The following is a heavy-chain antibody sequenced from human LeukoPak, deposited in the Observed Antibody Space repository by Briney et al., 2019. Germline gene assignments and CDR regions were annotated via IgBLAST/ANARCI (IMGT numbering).Heavy chain of an antibody. V-gene: IGHV1-2*02. CDR3: ARDLGSWYYDSSGYSVNAFDI. D-gene: IGHD3-22*01. Sequence: ASMKVSCKASGYTFTGYYMHWVRQAPGQGLEWMGWINPNSGGTNYAQKSQGRVTMTRDTSISTAYMELSRLRSDDTAVYYCARDLGSWYYDSSGYSVNAFDIWGQGKMVTVSS. CDR2: INPNSGGT. CDR1: GYTFTGYY. J-gene: IGHJ3*02.